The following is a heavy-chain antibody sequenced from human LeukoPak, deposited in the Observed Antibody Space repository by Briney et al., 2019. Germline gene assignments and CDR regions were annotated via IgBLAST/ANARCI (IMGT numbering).Heavy chain of an antibody. D-gene: IGHD3-10*01. CDR3: ARTRYYYNSRSYGAPYYFDY. CDR1: SGSISSSNYY. CDR2: ISTIGST. Sequence: SETLSLTCTVSSGSISSSNYYWSWIRQPAGKGLEWIGRISTIGSTNYNPSLNSRVTISIDTSKNQFSLKLSSVTAADTAVYYCARTRYYYNSRSYGAPYYFDYWGQGTLVTVSS. J-gene: IGHJ4*02. V-gene: IGHV4-61*02.